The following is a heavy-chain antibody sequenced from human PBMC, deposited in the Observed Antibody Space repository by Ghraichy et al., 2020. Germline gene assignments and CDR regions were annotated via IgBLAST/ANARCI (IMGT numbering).Heavy chain of an antibody. D-gene: IGHD3-16*02. CDR2: IYHEGST. CDR1: GGSFSGYY. Sequence: SQTLSLTCAVYGGSFSGYYWSWIRQSPGKGLEWIGEIYHEGSTSYNPSLKSRVTISVDTSNSQFSLNLYSVTAADTAVYYCARGRDRHGYRWFDPWGQGTLATVSS. J-gene: IGHJ5*02. CDR3: ARGRDRHGYRWFDP. V-gene: IGHV4-34*01.